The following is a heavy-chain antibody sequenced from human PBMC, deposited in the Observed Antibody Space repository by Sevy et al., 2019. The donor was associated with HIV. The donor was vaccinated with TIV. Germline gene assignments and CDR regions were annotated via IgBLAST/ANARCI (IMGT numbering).Heavy chain of an antibody. CDR2: ISSSGGCT. D-gene: IGHD3-10*01. CDR1: GFTFSAYA. V-gene: IGHV3-23*01. Sequence: GGSLRLSCAASGFTFSAYAMSWVRQAPGKGLEWVSCISSSGGCTYYADSVKGRFSISRDTSKNTLYLQMNSLRAEDTAVYYCATLRGGLYGSGYFQNWGQGTQVTVSS. CDR3: ATLRGGLYGSGYFQN. J-gene: IGHJ1*01.